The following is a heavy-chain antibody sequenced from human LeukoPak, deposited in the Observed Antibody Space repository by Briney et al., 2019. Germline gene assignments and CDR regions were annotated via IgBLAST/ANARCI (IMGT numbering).Heavy chain of an antibody. CDR2: IKQDGSEK. CDR3: AGGPLH. J-gene: IGHJ4*02. Sequence: PGGSLRLSCAASGFTFSSHRMSWVRQAPGKGLEWVANIKQDGSEKYYVDSLEGRFTISRDNAKNSLYLQMNSLRAEDTAVYYCAGGPLHWGQGTLVTVSS. V-gene: IGHV3-7*01. CDR1: GFTFSSHR.